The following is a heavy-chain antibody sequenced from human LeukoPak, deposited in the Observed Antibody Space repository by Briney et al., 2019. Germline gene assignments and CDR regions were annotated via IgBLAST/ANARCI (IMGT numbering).Heavy chain of an antibody. V-gene: IGHV4-39*07. D-gene: IGHD6-19*01. J-gene: IGHJ4*02. CDR1: GNSISSSSYY. CDR3: AREWYSSGWWGGFDY. CDR2: IYTSGST. Sequence: SETLSLTCTVSGNSISSSSYYWGWIRQPRGKGLEWIESIYTSGSTNYNPSLKSRVTMSVDTSKNQFSLKLSSVTAADTAVYYCAREWYSSGWWGGFDYWGQGTLVTVSS.